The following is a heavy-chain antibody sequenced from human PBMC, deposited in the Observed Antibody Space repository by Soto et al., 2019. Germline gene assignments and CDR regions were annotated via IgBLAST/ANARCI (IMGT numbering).Heavy chain of an antibody. D-gene: IGHD6-19*01. Sequence: PGESLKISCKGSGYSFNTYWIGWVRQMPGKGLEWMGIISPGNSNTRYSPSFQGQVTISADKSITTAYLQWTSLKASDTAIYYCASAVSGNYYFDSWGQGALVTVSS. CDR3: ASAVSGNYYFDS. CDR2: ISPGNSNT. J-gene: IGHJ4*02. CDR1: GYSFNTYW. V-gene: IGHV5-51*01.